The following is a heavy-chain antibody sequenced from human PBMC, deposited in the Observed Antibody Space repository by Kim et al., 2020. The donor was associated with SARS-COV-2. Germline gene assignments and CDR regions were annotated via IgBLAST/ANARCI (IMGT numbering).Heavy chain of an antibody. CDR1: GGTFSSYA. Sequence: SVKVSCKASGGTFSSYAISWVRQAPGQGLEWMGGIIPIFGTANYAQKFQGRVTITADESTSTAYMELSSLRSEDTAVYYCARFVTYSSSWFDNYYYGMDVWGQGTTVTVSS. D-gene: IGHD6-13*01. V-gene: IGHV1-69*13. CDR2: IIPIFGTA. J-gene: IGHJ6*02. CDR3: ARFVTYSSSWFDNYYYGMDV.